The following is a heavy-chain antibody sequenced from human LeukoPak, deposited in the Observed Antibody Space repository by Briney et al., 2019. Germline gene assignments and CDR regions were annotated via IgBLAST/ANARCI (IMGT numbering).Heavy chain of an antibody. CDR1: GGSISSGGYY. Sequence: SETLSLTCTVSGGSISSGGYYWSWIRQHPGQGLEWIGYIYYSGSTYYNPSLRSRVTISVDTSKNQFSLKLSSVTAADTAVYYCARGHWFDPWGQGTLVTVSS. CDR2: IYYSGST. J-gene: IGHJ5*02. CDR3: ARGHWFDP. V-gene: IGHV4-31*03.